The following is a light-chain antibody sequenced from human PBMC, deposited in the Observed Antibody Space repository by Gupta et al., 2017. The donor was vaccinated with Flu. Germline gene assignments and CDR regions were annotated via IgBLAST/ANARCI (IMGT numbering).Light chain of an antibody. CDR2: DAS. V-gene: IGKV3D-11*01. J-gene: IGKJ5*01. Sequence: ATLSLSPGERATLSCRASQGVSSYLAWYKQKPGQAPRLLIYDASNRDTGIPARFSGSGTGTDXTLTISXREQEDFAVYYCQQRSNWHTITFGXGTPLEIK. CDR1: QGVSSY. CDR3: QQRSNWHTIT.